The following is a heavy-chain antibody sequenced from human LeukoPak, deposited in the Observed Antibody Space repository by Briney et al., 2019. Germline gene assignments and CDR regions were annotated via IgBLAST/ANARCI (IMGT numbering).Heavy chain of an antibody. CDR3: AKAGTIAKWVSSSWRRYFDY. J-gene: IGHJ4*02. CDR2: ISGSGGST. V-gene: IGHV3-23*01. CDR1: GFTFSSYA. D-gene: IGHD6-13*01. Sequence: GGSLRLSCAASGFTFSSYAMSWVRQAPGKGLEWVSAISGSGGSTYYADSVKGRFTISRDNSKNTLYLQMNSLRAEDTAVYYCAKAGTIAKWVSSSWRRYFDYWGQGTLVTVSS.